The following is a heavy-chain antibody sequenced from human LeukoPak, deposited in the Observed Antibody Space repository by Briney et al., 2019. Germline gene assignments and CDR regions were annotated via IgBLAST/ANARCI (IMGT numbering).Heavy chain of an antibody. Sequence: ASVKVSCKASGYTFTGYYMHWVRQAPGQGLEWMGWINPNSGGTNYAQKFQGRVTMTRDTSISTAYMELSRLRSDDTAVCYCATLRNYDILTAPDYWGQGTLVTVSS. CDR1: GYTFTGYY. J-gene: IGHJ4*02. D-gene: IGHD3-9*01. CDR3: ATLRNYDILTAPDY. V-gene: IGHV1-2*02. CDR2: INPNSGGT.